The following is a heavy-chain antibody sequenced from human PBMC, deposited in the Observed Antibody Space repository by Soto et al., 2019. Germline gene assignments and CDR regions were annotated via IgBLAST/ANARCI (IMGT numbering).Heavy chain of an antibody. CDR1: GFTFGDYA. CDR3: TRAGSGWYHDYYYGMDV. V-gene: IGHV3-49*04. D-gene: IGHD6-19*01. Sequence: EVQLVESGGGLVQPGRSLRLSCTASGFTFGDYAMSWVRQAPGKGLEWVGFIRSKAYGGTTEYAASVKGRFTISRDDSKSIAYLQMNSLKTEDTAVYYCTRAGSGWYHDYYYGMDVWGQGTTVTVSS. J-gene: IGHJ6*02. CDR2: IRSKAYGGTT.